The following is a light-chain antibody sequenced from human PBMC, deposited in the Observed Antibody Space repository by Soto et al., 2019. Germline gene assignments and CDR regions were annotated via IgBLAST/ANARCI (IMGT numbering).Light chain of an antibody. CDR1: QSVSSNY. CDR3: QQYGSVPF. V-gene: IGKV3-20*01. Sequence: EVVLTQSPGTLSLSPGERATLSCRAGQSVSSNYLAWYQQKPGQAPRLLIYGASSRATGIPDRFSGSGSGTDFSLTSSRLEPEEFAVYYCQQYGSVPFFGGGTRVEIK. CDR2: GAS. J-gene: IGKJ4*01.